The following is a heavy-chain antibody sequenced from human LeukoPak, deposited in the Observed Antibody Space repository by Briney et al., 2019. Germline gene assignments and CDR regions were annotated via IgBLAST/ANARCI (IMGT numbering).Heavy chain of an antibody. CDR3: ARGGNGYEPFDY. CDR1: GFTFSGYW. D-gene: IGHD5-12*01. Sequence: GGSLRLSCAASGFTFSGYWMHWVRQAPVKGLVWVSRINGDGSSTRYADSVKGRFTISRDNAKNTLYLQMNSLRAEDTAVYYCARGGNGYEPFDYWGQGTLVTVSS. J-gene: IGHJ4*02. CDR2: INGDGSST. V-gene: IGHV3-74*01.